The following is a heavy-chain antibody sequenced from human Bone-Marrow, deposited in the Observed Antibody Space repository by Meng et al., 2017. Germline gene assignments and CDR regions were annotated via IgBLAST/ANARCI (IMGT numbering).Heavy chain of an antibody. Sequence: GGSLRLSCAASGFTFSNAWTTWVRQAPGKGLEWIGRMKSNVDGGTVDYAAAVKGRFFISRDDSENTFYLQMNSLKTEDTAVYYCSGHVDYWGQGTLVTVSS. V-gene: IGHV3-15*01. CDR1: GFTFSNAW. CDR2: MKSNVDGGTV. J-gene: IGHJ4*01. CDR3: SGHVDY.